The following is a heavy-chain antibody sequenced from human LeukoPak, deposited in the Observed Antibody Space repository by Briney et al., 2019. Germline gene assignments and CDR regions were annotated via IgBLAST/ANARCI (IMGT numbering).Heavy chain of an antibody. CDR1: GFTFSSYA. V-gene: IGHV3-23*01. CDR3: ARDPHNWNYFDY. CDR2: ISGSGGRT. J-gene: IGHJ4*02. Sequence: GGSLRLSCAASGFTFSSYAMSWVRQAPGKGLEWVSVISGSGGRTYYADSVKGRFTISRDNSKNTLYLQMNSLRAEDTAVYYCARDPHNWNYFDYWGQGTLVTVSS. D-gene: IGHD1-20*01.